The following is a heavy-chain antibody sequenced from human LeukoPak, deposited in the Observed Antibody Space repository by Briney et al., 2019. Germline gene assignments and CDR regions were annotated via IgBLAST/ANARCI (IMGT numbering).Heavy chain of an antibody. CDR3: AKAGRGYSYNDY. D-gene: IGHD5-18*01. Sequence: GGSLRLSCAASGFTFDDYAMHWVRQAPGKGLEWVSLISGNGLSTYYADSVKGRFTISRDNNKNSLSLQMNSLRTEDTALYYCAKAGRGYSYNDYWGQGTLVTVPS. CDR2: ISGNGLST. CDR1: GFTFDDYA. J-gene: IGHJ4*02. V-gene: IGHV3-43*02.